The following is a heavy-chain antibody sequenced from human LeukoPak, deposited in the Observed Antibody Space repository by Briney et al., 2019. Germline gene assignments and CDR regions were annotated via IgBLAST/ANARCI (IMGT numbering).Heavy chain of an antibody. CDR1: GGSFSGYY. D-gene: IGHD5-18*01. V-gene: IGHV4-34*01. J-gene: IGHJ1*01. Sequence: NPSETLSLTCAVYGGSFSGYYWSWIRQPPGKGLEWIGEINHSGSTNYNPSLKSRVTISVDTSKNQFSLKLSSVTAADTAVYYCARGRGYSYGSSYFQHWGQGNLVTVSS. CDR3: ARGRGYSYGSSYFQH. CDR2: INHSGST.